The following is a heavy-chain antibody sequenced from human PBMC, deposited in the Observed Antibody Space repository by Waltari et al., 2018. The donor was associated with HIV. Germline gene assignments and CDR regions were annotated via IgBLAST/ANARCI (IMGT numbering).Heavy chain of an antibody. CDR2: IYYSGST. CDR3: ARLYCSSTSCYPYWYFDL. Sequence: QVQLQESGPGLVKPSETLSLTCTVSGGSISSYYWSWIRQPPGKGLEWIGYIYYSGSTNYNPSLKRRVTISVDTSKNQFSLKLSSVTAADTAVYYCARLYCSSTSCYPYWYFDLWGRGTLVTLSS. CDR1: GGSISSYY. V-gene: IGHV4-59*01. J-gene: IGHJ2*01. D-gene: IGHD2-2*01.